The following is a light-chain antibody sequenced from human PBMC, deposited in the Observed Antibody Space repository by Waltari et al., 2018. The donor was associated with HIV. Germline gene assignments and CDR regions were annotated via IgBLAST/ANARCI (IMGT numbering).Light chain of an antibody. J-gene: IGLJ1*01. CDR2: DVT. CDR1: SSAVGGYNY. CDR3: CSYAGRYTYV. V-gene: IGLV2-11*01. Sequence: QSALTQPRSVSGSPGQSVTISCTGTSSAVGGYNYVPWYQHHPGKAPKFMIYDVTKRPSGVPDRFSGSKSGNTASLTISGLQAEDEADYYCCSYAGRYTYVFGTGTKVTVL.